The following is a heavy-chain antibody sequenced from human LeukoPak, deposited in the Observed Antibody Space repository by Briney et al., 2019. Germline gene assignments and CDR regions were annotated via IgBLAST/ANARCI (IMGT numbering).Heavy chain of an antibody. CDR1: GFTFSSYS. CDR3: ARDQVAVAGDNWFDP. J-gene: IGHJ5*02. CDR2: ISSSRSYI. Sequence: GGSLRLSCAASGFTFSSYSMNWVRQAPEKGLEWVSSISSSRSYIYYADSVKGRFTISRDTAKNSLYLQINSLRAEDTAVYYCARDQVAVAGDNWFDPWGQGTLVTVSS. D-gene: IGHD6-19*01. V-gene: IGHV3-21*01.